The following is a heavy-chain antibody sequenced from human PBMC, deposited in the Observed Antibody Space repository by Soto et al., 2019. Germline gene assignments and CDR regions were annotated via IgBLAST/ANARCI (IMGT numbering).Heavy chain of an antibody. J-gene: IGHJ6*02. CDR3: ARHHPDYDFWSGYYYYYGMDV. V-gene: IGHV3-53*01. D-gene: IGHD3-3*01. CDR2: IYSGGST. CDR1: GFTVSSNY. Sequence: GGSLRLSCAASGFTVSSNYMSWVRQAPGKGLEWVSVIYSGGSTYYADSVKGRFTISRDNSKNTLYLQMNSLRAEDTAVYYCARHHPDYDFWSGYYYYYGMDVWGQGTTVTVSS.